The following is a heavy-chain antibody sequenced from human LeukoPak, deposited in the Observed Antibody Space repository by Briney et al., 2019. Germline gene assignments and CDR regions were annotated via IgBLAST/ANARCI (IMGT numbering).Heavy chain of an antibody. CDR1: GFTFGDYW. J-gene: IGHJ4*02. CDR3: ARDASHGSCNDY. CDR2: INKDGNIF. D-gene: IGHD1-26*01. Sequence: QPGGSLRLSCAASGFTFGDYWMRWVRQAPGRGLEGFASINKDGNIFAYVASLNRPFTISRDNAKNPLYLQMNSLRAEDTAVYYCARDASHGSCNDYWGQGTLVTVSS. V-gene: IGHV3-7*01.